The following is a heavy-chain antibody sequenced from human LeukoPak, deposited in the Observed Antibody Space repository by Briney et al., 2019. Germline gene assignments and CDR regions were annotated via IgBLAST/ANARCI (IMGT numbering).Heavy chain of an antibody. CDR2: IYPGDSDT. J-gene: IGHJ4*02. V-gene: IGHV5-51*01. Sequence: GESLKISCKGSGYSFTSYWIGWVRQMPGKGLEWMGIIYPGDSDTRYSPSFQGQVTISADKSVTTAYLQWSSLKASDTATYYCARLGSCAGSRCYTRGSFDFWGQGTPVTVSS. CDR1: GYSFTSYW. CDR3: ARLGSCAGSRCYTRGSFDF. D-gene: IGHD2-15*01.